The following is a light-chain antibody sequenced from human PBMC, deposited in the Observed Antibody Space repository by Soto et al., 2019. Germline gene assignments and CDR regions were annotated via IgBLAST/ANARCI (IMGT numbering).Light chain of an antibody. J-gene: IGKJ3*01. Sequence: DIQLTQSPSFLSASVGDRVTITCRASQDISSYLAWYQQKPGKAPNLLIFGASSLQSGVPSRFSGSGSGTEFALPINSLQPPDFATYYCQQLNSYSMVTFGPGTKVDIK. V-gene: IGKV1-9*01. CDR2: GAS. CDR3: QQLNSYSMVT. CDR1: QDISSY.